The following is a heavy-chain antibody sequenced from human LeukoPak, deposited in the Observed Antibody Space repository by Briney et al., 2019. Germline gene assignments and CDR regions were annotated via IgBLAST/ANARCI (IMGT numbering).Heavy chain of an antibody. Sequence: SETLSLTCTVSGGSISSGSYYWSWIRQPAGKGLEWIGRIYTSGSTNYNPSLKSRVTISLDTSKNQFSLKLSSVTAADTAVYYCANSIDFDNGDYYFDYWGQGALVTISS. D-gene: IGHD4-17*01. J-gene: IGHJ4*02. V-gene: IGHV4-61*02. CDR1: GGSISSGSYY. CDR2: IYTSGST. CDR3: ANSIDFDNGDYYFDY.